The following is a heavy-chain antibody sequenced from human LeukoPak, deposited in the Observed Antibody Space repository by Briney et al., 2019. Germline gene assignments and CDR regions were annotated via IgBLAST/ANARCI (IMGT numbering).Heavy chain of an antibody. V-gene: IGHV1-69*04. D-gene: IGHD2-8*01. Sequence: SVNVSCKSSGGSFSSYGISWVRQAPGQGLDWMGRFVPMLGIPTFAQKFQGRVTVTADKSTDTVYMELSSLRFDNTAVYYCARDRRTYAFDIWGQGTLVTVSS. CDR2: FVPMLGIP. CDR3: ARDRRTYAFDI. CDR1: GGSFSSYG. J-gene: IGHJ3*02.